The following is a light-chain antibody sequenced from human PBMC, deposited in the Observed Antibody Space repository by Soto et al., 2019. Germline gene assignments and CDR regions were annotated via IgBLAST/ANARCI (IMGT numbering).Light chain of an antibody. CDR2: EVS. V-gene: IGLV2-8*01. CDR3: SSYAASNNYI. J-gene: IGLJ1*01. Sequence: QSALTQPPSASGSPGQSVTISCTGTSSDVGGDNYVSWYQQHPGKAPKLMIYEVSKRPSGVPDRFSGSKSGNTASLTVSGVQAEDEADYYCSSYAASNNYIFGTGTKVTVL. CDR1: SSDVGGDNY.